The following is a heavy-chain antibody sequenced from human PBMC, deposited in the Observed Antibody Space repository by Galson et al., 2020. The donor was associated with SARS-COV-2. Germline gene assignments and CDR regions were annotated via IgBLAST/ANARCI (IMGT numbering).Heavy chain of an antibody. Sequence: ASVKVSCKASGYTFTGYYMHWVRQAPGQGLEWMGWINPNSGGTNYAQKFQGRVTMTRDTSISTAYMELSRLRSDDTAVYYCARDLVVRGIVGFGYWGQGTLVTVSS. CDR3: ARDLVVRGIVGFGY. CDR1: GYTFTGYY. CDR2: INPNSGGT. V-gene: IGHV1-2*02. J-gene: IGHJ4*02. D-gene: IGHD3-10*01.